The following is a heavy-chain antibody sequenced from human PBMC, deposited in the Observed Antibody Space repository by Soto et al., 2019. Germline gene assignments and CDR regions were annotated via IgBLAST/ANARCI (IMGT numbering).Heavy chain of an antibody. V-gene: IGHV1-2*02. D-gene: IGHD3-3*01. CDR3: ARELGRRVLRFSYYFDY. Sequence: GTSAKVSCQASGYTFPVYYMHCARQAPGQGLEWMGWINPNSGGTNYAQKFQGRVTMTRDTSISTAYMELSRLRSDDTAVYYCARELGRRVLRFSYYFDYWGQGTLVTVS. CDR2: INPNSGGT. J-gene: IGHJ4*02. CDR1: GYTFPVYY.